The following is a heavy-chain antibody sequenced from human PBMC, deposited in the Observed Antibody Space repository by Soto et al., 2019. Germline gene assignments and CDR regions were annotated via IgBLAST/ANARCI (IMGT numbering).Heavy chain of an antibody. CDR3: ESRLTNGGHGLDV. J-gene: IGHJ6*02. Sequence: SETLSLTCTVSGGSISSSSYYWDWIRQPPGRGLEWIGSIHYSGNTYYNPSLKSRVTISVDTSKNQFSLKLNSVTAADTAVYYCESRLTNGGHGLDVWGQGTTVTVSS. CDR2: IHYSGNT. CDR1: GGSISSSSYY. V-gene: IGHV4-39*01. D-gene: IGHD3-10*01.